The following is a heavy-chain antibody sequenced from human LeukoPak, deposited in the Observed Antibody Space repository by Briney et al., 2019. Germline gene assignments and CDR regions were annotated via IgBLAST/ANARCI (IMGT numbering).Heavy chain of an antibody. Sequence: PSETLSLTCAVSGGSISSGGYYWSWIRQPPGEGLEWIGYIYYSGSTYYNPSRKSRVTISVDTSKNQFSLKLSSVTAADTAVYYPGSGHIFQAPFDLWGQARLATVS. V-gene: IGHV4-30-4*01. D-gene: IGHD6-25*01. CDR3: GSGHIFQAPFDL. CDR1: GGSISSGGYY. J-gene: IGHJ3*01. CDR2: IYYSGST.